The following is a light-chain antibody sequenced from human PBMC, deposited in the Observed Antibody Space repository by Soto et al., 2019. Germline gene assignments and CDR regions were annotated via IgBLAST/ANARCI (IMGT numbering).Light chain of an antibody. CDR3: RQSLQFPLT. CDR1: QSLLHSNGYNY. Sequence: DIVMTQSPLSLPVTPGEPASISCRSSQSLLHSNGYNYLDWYLQKPGQSPQLLIYLGSNRASGVSNRLSGSESGTTFTIKITRADAEDFRVYYSRQSLQFPLTFGGGTKVEIE. CDR2: LGS. J-gene: IGKJ4*01. V-gene: IGKV2-28*01.